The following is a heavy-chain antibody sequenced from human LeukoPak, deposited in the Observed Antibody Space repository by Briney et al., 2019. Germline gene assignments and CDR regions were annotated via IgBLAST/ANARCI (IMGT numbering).Heavy chain of an antibody. D-gene: IGHD3-3*01. CDR3: ARTDDFWSGLFDY. J-gene: IGHJ4*02. Sequence: SETLSLTCTVSGGSISSGGYYWSWIRQHPGKGLEWIGYIYYSGSTYYNPSLKSRVTISVDTSKNQFSLKLSSVTAADTAVYYCARTDDFWSGLFDYWGQGTLVTVSS. CDR2: IYYSGST. V-gene: IGHV4-31*03. CDR1: GGSISSGGYY.